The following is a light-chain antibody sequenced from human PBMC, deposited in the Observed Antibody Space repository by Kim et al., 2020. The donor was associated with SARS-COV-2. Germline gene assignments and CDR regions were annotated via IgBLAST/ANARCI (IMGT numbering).Light chain of an antibody. Sequence: VSPGQTASITCAGDKLGDKYGCWYQQKPGQSPVLVIYQDSKRPSGIPERFSGSNSGNTATLTIGGTQAMDEADYYCQAWDSSTVVFGGGTQLTVL. J-gene: IGLJ2*01. CDR2: QDS. V-gene: IGLV3-1*01. CDR3: QAWDSSTVV. CDR1: KLGDKY.